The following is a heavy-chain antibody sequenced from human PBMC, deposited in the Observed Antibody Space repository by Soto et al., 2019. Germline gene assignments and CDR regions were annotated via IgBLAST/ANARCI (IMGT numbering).Heavy chain of an antibody. D-gene: IGHD1-7*01. CDR3: AKDKWRERELRGAMDV. V-gene: IGHV3-30*18. CDR2: ISFDGSDT. J-gene: IGHJ6*02. CDR1: GFTFSNYA. Sequence: QVQLVESGGGVVQPGRSLRLSCAASGFTFSNYAMHWVRQGPGKGLEWVAVISFDGSDTYYADSVKGRFSIYGDTSTNTLYLQMNSLRPEDTAVYFCAKDKWRERELRGAMDVWCQGTTVARSS.